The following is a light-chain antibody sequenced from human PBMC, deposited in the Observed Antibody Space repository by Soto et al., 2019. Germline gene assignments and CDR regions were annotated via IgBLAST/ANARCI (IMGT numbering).Light chain of an antibody. CDR2: GNT. V-gene: IGLV1-40*01. CDR3: QSYDSSLSAYV. CDR1: SXNIGAGFD. J-gene: IGLJ1*01. Sequence: QSVLTQPPSVSGAPGQRVAISCTGSSXNIGAGFDVHWYQHLPGTAPKLLIFGNTNRPSGVPDRFSGSKSGTSASLAITGLQADDEADYYCQSYDSSLSAYVFGTGTKVTVL.